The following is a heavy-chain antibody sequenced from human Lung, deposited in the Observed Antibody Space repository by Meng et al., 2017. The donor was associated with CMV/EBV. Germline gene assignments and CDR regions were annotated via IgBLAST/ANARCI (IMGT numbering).Heavy chain of an antibody. CDR3: ARFGGAPVGSTPPDY. Sequence: ASVKVSXKTSGYTFSAYQMHWIRQAPGHGLEWMGWINPSSDVTRSAPKYQGRVTMTSDRYSTAYLELTSLTSDDTAFYYCARFGGAPVGSTPPDYWGQGTLVTVSS. V-gene: IGHV1-2*02. CDR1: GYTFSAYQ. J-gene: IGHJ4*02. CDR2: INPSSDVT. D-gene: IGHD1-26*01.